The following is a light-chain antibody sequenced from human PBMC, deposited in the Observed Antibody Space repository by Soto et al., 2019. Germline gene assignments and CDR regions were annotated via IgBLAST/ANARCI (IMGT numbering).Light chain of an antibody. CDR3: QKFNTAPLT. CDR1: QDISVY. Sequence: DIQMTQSPSSLSASVGDRVTITCRASQDISVYLAWYQQKPGKVNKLLIYSASTLQSGVPSRFSGSGSGTDFTLTISSLQPEDVATYFCQKFNTAPLTFGQGTRLEIK. V-gene: IGKV1-27*01. J-gene: IGKJ5*01. CDR2: SAS.